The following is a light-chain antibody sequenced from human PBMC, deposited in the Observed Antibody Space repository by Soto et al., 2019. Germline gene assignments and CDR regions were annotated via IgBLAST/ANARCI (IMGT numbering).Light chain of an antibody. Sequence: EIVLTQSRGAVSLSPGERGTLYCRASQSVSNKLVWYQQKPGQAPRLLIYAASTRATGIPARFSGSGSETEFTLTISSLQSEDLAVYYCQQYANWPKTFGQGTKVDI. V-gene: IGKV3-15*01. CDR3: QQYANWPKT. CDR1: QSVSNK. J-gene: IGKJ1*01. CDR2: AAS.